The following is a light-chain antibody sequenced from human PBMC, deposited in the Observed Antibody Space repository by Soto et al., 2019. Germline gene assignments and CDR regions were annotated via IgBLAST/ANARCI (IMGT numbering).Light chain of an antibody. CDR3: QQYHNWPIT. J-gene: IGKJ5*01. V-gene: IGKV3-15*01. Sequence: EIVMTQSPATLSVSPGESATLSCRARQSVSSNLAWHQQKPGQAPRILMYDASTRATGISARFSGSGSGTEFTLTISSLQSEDFTVYYCQQYHNWPITFGQGTRLEIK. CDR1: QSVSSN. CDR2: DAS.